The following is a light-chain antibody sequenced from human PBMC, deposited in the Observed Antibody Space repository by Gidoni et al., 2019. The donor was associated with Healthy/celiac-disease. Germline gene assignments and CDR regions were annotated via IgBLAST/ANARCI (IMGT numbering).Light chain of an antibody. CDR2: WAS. CDR3: QQYYSTPRT. J-gene: IGKJ1*01. CDR1: QSVLYSSNNKNY. V-gene: IGKV4-1*01. Sequence: DIVMTQSPASLAVSLGERATIHCKSSQSVLYSSNNKNYVAWYQQKPGQPPKLLIYWASTRESGVPDRFSGSGSGTDFTLTISSLQDEDVAVYYCQQYYSTPRTFGQGTKVEIK.